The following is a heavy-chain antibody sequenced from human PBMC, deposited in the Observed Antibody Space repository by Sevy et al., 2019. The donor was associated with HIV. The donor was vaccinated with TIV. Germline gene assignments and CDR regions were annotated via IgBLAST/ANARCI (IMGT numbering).Heavy chain of an antibody. V-gene: IGHV3-49*03. J-gene: IGHJ4*02. CDR3: SREAGVVVVVAANQFDY. Sequence: GGSLRLSCSASGFSFGEYAMSWFRQAPGKGLEWVAFIRGKAFGGTTEYAASVKGRFTISRDDSKSIAYLQMIGLKTEDTAVYYCSREAGVVVVVAANQFDYWGQGTLVTVSS. CDR2: IRGKAFGGTT. D-gene: IGHD2-15*01. CDR1: GFSFGEYA.